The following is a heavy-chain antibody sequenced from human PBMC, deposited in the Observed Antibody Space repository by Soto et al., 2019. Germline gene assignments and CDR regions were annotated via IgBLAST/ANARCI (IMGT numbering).Heavy chain of an antibody. CDR3: ARSRGYYDSSGYYYDPAYYFDY. CDR2: IIPIFGTA. J-gene: IGHJ4*02. D-gene: IGHD3-22*01. V-gene: IGHV1-69*13. CDR1: GGTFSSYA. Sequence: ASVKVSCKASGGTFSSYAISWVRQAPGQGLEWMGGIIPIFGTANYAQKFQGRVTITADESTSTAYMELSSLRSEDTAVYYCARSRGYYDSSGYYYDPAYYFDYWGQGTLVTVSS.